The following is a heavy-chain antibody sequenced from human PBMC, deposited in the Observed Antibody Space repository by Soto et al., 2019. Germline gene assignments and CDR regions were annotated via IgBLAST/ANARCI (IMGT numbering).Heavy chain of an antibody. Sequence: WETLSLTCTVAGGSISSYYWSWIRQPPGKGLEWIGYIYYSGSTNYNPSLKSRVTISVDTSKNQFSLKLSSVTAADTAVYYCERDEKAADNYYYYGLDVWGQGTKVTVSS. V-gene: IGHV4-59*01. CDR1: GGSISSYY. J-gene: IGHJ6*02. D-gene: IGHD6-13*01. CDR2: IYYSGST. CDR3: ERDEKAADNYYYYGLDV.